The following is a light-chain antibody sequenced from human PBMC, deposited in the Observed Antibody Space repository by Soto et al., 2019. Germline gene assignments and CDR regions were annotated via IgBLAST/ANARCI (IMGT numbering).Light chain of an antibody. V-gene: IGKV1-5*03. CDR3: QQYSGYSRT. CDR1: QSNSSW. Sequence: DIQMTQSPSTLSASIGDRVTITCRASQSNSSWLAWYQQKPGKAPKLLIYKASSLESGVPSRFSGSGSGTEFTLTISSLQPDDVATYYCQQYSGYSRTFGQGTKVEIK. J-gene: IGKJ1*01. CDR2: KAS.